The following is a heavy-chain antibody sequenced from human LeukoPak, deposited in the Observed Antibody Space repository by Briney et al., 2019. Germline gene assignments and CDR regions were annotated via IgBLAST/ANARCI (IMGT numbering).Heavy chain of an antibody. CDR3: ARDTGAVAGSNWFDP. J-gene: IGHJ5*02. V-gene: IGHV4-31*03. Sequence: SQTLSLTCTVSGGSTSSGGYYWSWIRQHPGKGLEWIGYIYYSGSTYYNPSLKSRVTISVDTSKNQFSLKLSSVTAADTAVYYCARDTGAVAGSNWFDPWGQGTLVTVSS. CDR2: IYYSGST. CDR1: GGSTSSGGYY. D-gene: IGHD6-19*01.